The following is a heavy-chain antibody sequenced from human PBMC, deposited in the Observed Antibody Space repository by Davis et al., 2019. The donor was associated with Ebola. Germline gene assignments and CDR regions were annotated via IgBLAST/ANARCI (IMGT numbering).Heavy chain of an antibody. CDR3: ATANRAISGY. D-gene: IGHD2-2*02. CDR2: IRPDGSEE. J-gene: IGHJ4*02. CDR1: GFTFSNYW. V-gene: IGHV3-7*01. Sequence: GGSLRVSCAASGFTFSNYWMSWVRQAPGKGLEWVANIRPDGSEEQYVDSLKGRITISRDNAKNSVYLQMNSLRAEDTAVYYCATANRAISGYGGQGTLVSVSS.